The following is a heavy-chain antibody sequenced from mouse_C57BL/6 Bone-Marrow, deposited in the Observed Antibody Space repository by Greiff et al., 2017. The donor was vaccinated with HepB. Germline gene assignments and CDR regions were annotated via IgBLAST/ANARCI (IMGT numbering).Heavy chain of an antibody. CDR3: ARDYYYGSSCLDY. CDR1: GFTFSDYG. J-gene: IGHJ2*01. Sequence: EVKLVESGGGLVKPGGSLKLSCAASGFTFSDYGMHWVRQAPEKGLEWVAYISSGSSTIYYADTVKGRFTISRDNAKNTLFLQMTSLRSEDTAMYYCARDYYYGSSCLDYWGQGTTLTVSS. V-gene: IGHV5-17*01. D-gene: IGHD1-1*01. CDR2: ISSGSSTI.